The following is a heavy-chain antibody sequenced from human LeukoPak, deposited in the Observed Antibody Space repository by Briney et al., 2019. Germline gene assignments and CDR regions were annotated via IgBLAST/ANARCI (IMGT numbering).Heavy chain of an antibody. V-gene: IGHV4-31*03. CDR1: GGSISSGGYY. CDR3: ARDSNGSGSYFY. D-gene: IGHD3-10*01. CDR2: IYYSGST. J-gene: IGHJ4*02. Sequence: SQTLSLTCTVSGGSISSGGYYWSWIRQHPGKGLEWIGYIYYSGSTYYNPSLKSRATISVDTSKNQFSLKLSSVTAADTAVYYCARDSNGSGSYFYWGQGTLVTVSS.